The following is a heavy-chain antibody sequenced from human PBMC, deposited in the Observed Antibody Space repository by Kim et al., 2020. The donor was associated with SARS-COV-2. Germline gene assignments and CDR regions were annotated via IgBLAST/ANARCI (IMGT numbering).Heavy chain of an antibody. Sequence: RGSLRLSCAASGFTFSSSWMAWVRQAPGKGLEWVANIKEDGTAKNYVGAVQGRFTISRDNAKSSLFLQMNSLRAEDTAVYYCTRDCGYSSFDYWVQGTL. J-gene: IGHJ4*02. D-gene: IGHD5-18*01. CDR3: TRDCGYSSFDY. CDR1: GFTFSSSW. CDR2: IKEDGTAK. V-gene: IGHV3-7*03.